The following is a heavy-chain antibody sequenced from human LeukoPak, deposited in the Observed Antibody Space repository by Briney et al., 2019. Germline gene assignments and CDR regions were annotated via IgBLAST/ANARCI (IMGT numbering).Heavy chain of an antibody. CDR1: GYTFTSYG. J-gene: IGHJ6*02. CDR3: ARDGYCSSTSCYVGDSGYYYYGMDV. D-gene: IGHD2-2*03. Sequence: ASVKVSCKASGYTFTSYGITWVRQAPGQGLEWMGIINPSGGSTSYAQKFQGRVTMTRDTSTSTVYMELSSLRSEDTAVYYCARDGYCSSTSCYVGDSGYYYYGMDVWGQGTTVTVSS. CDR2: INPSGGST. V-gene: IGHV1-46*01.